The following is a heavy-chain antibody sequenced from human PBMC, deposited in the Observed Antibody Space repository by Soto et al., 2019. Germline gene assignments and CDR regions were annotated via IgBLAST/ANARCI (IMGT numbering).Heavy chain of an antibody. D-gene: IGHD3-9*01. CDR3: AKDPTDERLVITPLQP. Sequence: DVHLLESGGGSVQPGGSLRLSCVASGFTFSTYAMSWVRQAPGKGLEWVSSISGSGVRTYDADFVKGRFTVSRDNSRNTLYLQMNNLRAEDTALYYCAKDPTDERLVITPLQPWGQGTLVTVSS. J-gene: IGHJ4*01. V-gene: IGHV3-23*01. CDR2: ISGSGVRT. CDR1: GFTFSTYA.